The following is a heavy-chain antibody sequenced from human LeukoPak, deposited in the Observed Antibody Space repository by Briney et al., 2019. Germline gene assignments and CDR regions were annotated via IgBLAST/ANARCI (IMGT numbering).Heavy chain of an antibody. J-gene: IGHJ4*02. V-gene: IGHV4-39*01. D-gene: IGHD5-18*01. CDR3: ARHKAAGIQLWYPYYFDY. CDR2: IYYSGST. CDR1: GYSISSSSYY. Sequence: SETLSLTCTVSGYSISSSSYYWGWIRQPPGKGLEWIGSIYYSGSTYYNPSLKSRVTISVDTSKNQFSLKLSSVTAADTAVYYCARHKAAGIQLWYPYYFDYWGQGTLVTVSS.